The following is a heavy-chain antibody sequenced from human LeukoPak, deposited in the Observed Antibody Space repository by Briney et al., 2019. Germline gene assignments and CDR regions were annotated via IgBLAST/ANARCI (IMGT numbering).Heavy chain of an antibody. CDR1: GGSISSYY. CDR2: IYYSGST. Sequence: SETLSLTCTVSGGSISSYYWSWIRQPPGKGLEWIGYIYYSGSTNYNPSLKSRVTISVDTSKNQFSLKLSSVTAAGTAVYYCARGDSSSWYYYYGMDVWGQGTTVTVSS. D-gene: IGHD6-13*01. J-gene: IGHJ6*02. V-gene: IGHV4-59*08. CDR3: ARGDSSSWYYYYGMDV.